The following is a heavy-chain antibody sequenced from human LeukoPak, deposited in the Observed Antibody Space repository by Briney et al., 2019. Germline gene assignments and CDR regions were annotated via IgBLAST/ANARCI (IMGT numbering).Heavy chain of an antibody. V-gene: IGHV3-23*01. CDR3: ASEGFRFFDY. D-gene: IGHD3-10*01. CDR1: GFTFSSYA. CDR2: ISGSGGST. J-gene: IGHJ4*02. Sequence: GGSLRLSCAASGFTFSSYAMSWVRQAPGKGLEWVSAISGSGGSTYYADSVKGRFTISRDNAKNTLYLQTNSLRAEDTAVYCCASEGFRFFDYWGQGTLVTVSS.